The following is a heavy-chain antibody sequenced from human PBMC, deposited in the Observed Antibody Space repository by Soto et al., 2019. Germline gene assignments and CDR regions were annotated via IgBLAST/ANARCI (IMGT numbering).Heavy chain of an antibody. D-gene: IGHD6-19*01. CDR1: GGSIGSSSYY. J-gene: IGHJ4*02. Sequence: PSETLSLTCTVSGGSIGSSSYYWGWIRQPPGKGLEWIGSIYYSATTYYNPSLKSRVTISLNTSKKQFSLNLSSVTAADTAVYYCASTPPASGWSPLDYWGQGTLVTVSS. CDR2: IYYSATT. V-gene: IGHV4-39*01. CDR3: ASTPPASGWSPLDY.